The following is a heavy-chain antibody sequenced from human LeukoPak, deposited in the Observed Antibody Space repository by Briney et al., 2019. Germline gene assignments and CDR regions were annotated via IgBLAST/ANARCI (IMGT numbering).Heavy chain of an antibody. Sequence: GGSLRLSCAPSGFTFSNSAMSWVRQAPGKGLEWVSTLSGSRITAYYADSVKGRFTSSRDNSKNTLYLQMNTLRAEDSALYYCAKGIYSSGWGYFDYWGHGTLVTVSS. D-gene: IGHD6-19*01. J-gene: IGHJ4*01. CDR2: LSGSRITA. CDR1: GFTFSNSA. V-gene: IGHV3-23*01. CDR3: AKGIYSSGWGYFDY.